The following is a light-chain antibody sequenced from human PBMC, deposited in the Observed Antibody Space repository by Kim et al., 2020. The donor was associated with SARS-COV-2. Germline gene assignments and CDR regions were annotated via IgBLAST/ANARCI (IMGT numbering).Light chain of an antibody. V-gene: IGLV7-46*01. CDR1: TGAVTTAHY. Sequence: PGRTATLPCGSSTGAVTTAHYPYWFQQKPGQAPRTLIYDISNKHSWVPARFSGSLLGGKAALTLSGAQPEDEAEYYCLLSYSGARIFGGGTQLTVL. CDR3: LLSYSGARI. J-gene: IGLJ2*01. CDR2: DIS.